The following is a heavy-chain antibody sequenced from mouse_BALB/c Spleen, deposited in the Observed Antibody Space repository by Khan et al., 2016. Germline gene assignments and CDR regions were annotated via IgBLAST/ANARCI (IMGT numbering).Heavy chain of an antibody. CDR2: INTYTGEP. Sequence: QIQLVQSGPELKKPGETVKISCKASGYTFTNYGMNWVKQAPGKGLKWMGWINTYTGEPTYADDFKGRFAFSLETSASTAYLQINNLKNEDTATYFCAIRHDGSSYDAWFAYWGQGTLVTVSA. CDR3: AIRHDGSSYDAWFAY. D-gene: IGHD1-1*01. J-gene: IGHJ3*01. V-gene: IGHV9-3-1*01. CDR1: GYTFTNYG.